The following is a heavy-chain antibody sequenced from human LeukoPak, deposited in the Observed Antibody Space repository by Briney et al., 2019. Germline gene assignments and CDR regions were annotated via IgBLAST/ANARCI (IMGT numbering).Heavy chain of an antibody. Sequence: GGSLRLSCAASGFTLRSYDMHWVRQVTGKGLAWVSAIGISDDTYYQGSVKGRFTISRENAKNSLYLQMNSLTAGDTAVYYCARGGIQVSGIDEIDYWGQGTLVTVSS. CDR3: ARGGIQVSGIDEIDY. J-gene: IGHJ4*02. D-gene: IGHD6-19*01. V-gene: IGHV3-13*01. CDR1: GFTLRSYD. CDR2: IGISDDT.